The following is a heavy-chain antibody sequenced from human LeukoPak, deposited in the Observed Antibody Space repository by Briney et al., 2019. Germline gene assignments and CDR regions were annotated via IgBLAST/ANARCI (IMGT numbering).Heavy chain of an antibody. J-gene: IGHJ4*02. CDR2: ISGTSTYI. CDR3: AKSTRGIASRGFDF. CDR1: VSTFSSST. V-gene: IGHV3-21*01. D-gene: IGHD3-10*01. Sequence: GGSLRLSCGASVSTFSSSTMNWGRQAPGKGLEWVSSISGTSTYIYYADSVKGRFTVSRDNAQKSLYLQMNSLRAEDTAMYYCAKSTRGIASRGFDFWGQGTLVTVSS.